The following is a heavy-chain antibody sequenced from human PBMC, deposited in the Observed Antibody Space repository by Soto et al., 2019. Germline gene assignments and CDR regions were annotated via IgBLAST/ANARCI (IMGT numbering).Heavy chain of an antibody. V-gene: IGHV3-73*01. J-gene: IGHJ3*02. Sequence: GGSLRLSCAASGFTFSGSAMHWVRQASGKGLEWVGRIRSKANSYATAYAASVKSRFTISRDDSKNTAYLQMNSLKTEDTAVYYCTSEAASGYYYDAFDIWGQGTMVTVSS. CDR1: GFTFSGSA. CDR3: TSEAASGYYYDAFDI. CDR2: IRSKANSYAT. D-gene: IGHD3-22*01.